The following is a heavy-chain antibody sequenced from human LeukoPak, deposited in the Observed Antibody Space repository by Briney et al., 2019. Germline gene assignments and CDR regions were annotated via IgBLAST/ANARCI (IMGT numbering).Heavy chain of an antibody. V-gene: IGHV1-2*02. CDR1: GYTFTDYY. CDR2: INPNSGGT. Sequence: ASVKVSCKASGYTFTDYYMHWVRQAPGQGLEWMGWINPNSGGTNYAQKFQGRVTMTRDTSISTAYMELSRLRSDDTAVYYCARAKYVWGGYRQNWFDPWGQGTLVTVSS. D-gene: IGHD3-16*02. J-gene: IGHJ5*02. CDR3: ARAKYVWGGYRQNWFDP.